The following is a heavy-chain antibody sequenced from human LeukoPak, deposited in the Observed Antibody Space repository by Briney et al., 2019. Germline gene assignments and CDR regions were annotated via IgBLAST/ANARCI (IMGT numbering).Heavy chain of an antibody. CDR1: GFTFSNYW. Sequence: GGSLRLSCAASGFTFSNYWMHWVRQAPGKGLVWVSRINSDGSTTTYADSVKGRFTISRDNAKNTLYLQMNSLRAEDTAVYYCHLYQYRSGGACYSMHYWGQGTLVTVSS. CDR3: HLYQYRSGGACYSMHY. CDR2: INSDGSTT. J-gene: IGHJ4*02. V-gene: IGHV3-74*01. D-gene: IGHD2-15*01.